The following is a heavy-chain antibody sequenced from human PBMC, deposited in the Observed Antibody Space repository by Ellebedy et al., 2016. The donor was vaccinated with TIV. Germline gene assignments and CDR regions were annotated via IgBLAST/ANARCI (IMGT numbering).Heavy chain of an antibody. J-gene: IGHJ5*02. V-gene: IGHV4-39*01. D-gene: IGHD3-10*01. CDR2: IYYTGST. CDR1: GGSISSSNYY. CDR3: ASHFGYFRHYDP. Sequence: GSLRLXCTVSGGSISSSNYYWVWLRQPPGKGLEWIGTIYYTGSTYYNPSLKSRVTISVDASKNQFSLKLRSVTATDTAVYYCASHFGYFRHYDPWGQGTRVTVSS.